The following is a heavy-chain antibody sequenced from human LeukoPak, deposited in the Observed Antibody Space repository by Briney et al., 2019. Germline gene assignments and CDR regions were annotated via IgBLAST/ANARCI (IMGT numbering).Heavy chain of an antibody. CDR2: VYYSGST. V-gene: IGHV4-59*01. Sequence: SETLSLTCTVSGGSISSDHWSWIRQPPGKGLEWIGYVYYSGSTNYNPSLKSRVTISVDTSKNQFSLKLCSVTAADTAVYYCARHTYSYYGMDVWGQGTTVTVSS. CDR1: GGSISSDH. CDR3: ARHTYSYYGMDV. J-gene: IGHJ6*02.